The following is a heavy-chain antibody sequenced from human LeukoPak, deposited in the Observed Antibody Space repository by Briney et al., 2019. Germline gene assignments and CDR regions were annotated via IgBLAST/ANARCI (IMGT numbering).Heavy chain of an antibody. Sequence: SETLSLTCTVSGGSISSSSYYWGWIRQPPGKGLEWIGSIYYSGSTYYNPSLKSRVTISVDTSKNQFSLQLISVTPEDTAVYYCTRGSWFDPWGQGTLVTVSS. CDR1: GGSISSSSYY. V-gene: IGHV4-39*01. CDR3: TRGSWFDP. CDR2: IYYSGST. J-gene: IGHJ5*02.